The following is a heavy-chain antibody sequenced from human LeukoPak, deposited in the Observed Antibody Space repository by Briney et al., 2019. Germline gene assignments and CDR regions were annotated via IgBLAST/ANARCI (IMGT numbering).Heavy chain of an antibody. CDR2: IYSGGNT. Sequence: GGSLRLSCAASGFTVSSNYMSWVRQAPGKGLEWVPVIYSGGNTYYADSVKGRFTISRHNSKNTVYLHMKSLRPEDTAVYYCARRWDFDYWGQGTLVTVSS. CDR3: ARRWDFDY. CDR1: GFTVSSNY. V-gene: IGHV3-53*04. J-gene: IGHJ4*02.